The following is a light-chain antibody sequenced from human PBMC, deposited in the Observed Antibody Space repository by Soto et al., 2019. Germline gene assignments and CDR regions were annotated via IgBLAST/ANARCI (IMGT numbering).Light chain of an antibody. V-gene: IGKV2-24*01. CDR2: KIS. CDR3: MQTSRFLMYT. J-gene: IGKJ2*01. CDR1: QSLVHGDGNTY. Sequence: DSVMTQTPLSSPVTLGQPASISCRSSQSLVHGDGNTYLIWLQQRPVQPPRLLIYKISNRFAGVADRFSCSGAGTDFALKISRVEGEDVGVYYCMQTSRFLMYTFGQGTKLEIK.